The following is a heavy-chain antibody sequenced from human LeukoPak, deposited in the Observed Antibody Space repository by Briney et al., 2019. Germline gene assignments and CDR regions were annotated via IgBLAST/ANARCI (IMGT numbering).Heavy chain of an antibody. Sequence: PSETLSLTCTVSGGSISSYYWSWIRQPPGKGLEWIGYIYYSGSTNYNPSLKSRVTISVDTSKNQFSLKLSSVTAADTAVYYCARDRDGYSYWYFDLWGRGTLVTVSS. CDR1: GGSISSYY. J-gene: IGHJ2*01. CDR2: IYYSGST. CDR3: ARDRDGYSYWYFDL. D-gene: IGHD5-24*01. V-gene: IGHV4-59*01.